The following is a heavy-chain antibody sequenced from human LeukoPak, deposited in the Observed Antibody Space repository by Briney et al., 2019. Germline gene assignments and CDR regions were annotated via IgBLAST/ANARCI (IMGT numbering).Heavy chain of an antibody. V-gene: IGHV1-69*13. J-gene: IGHJ5*02. CDR3: ARDILTGSNWFDP. Sequence: GASVKVSCKASGGTFSSYAISWVRQAPGQGLEWMGGIIPIFGTANYAQKFQGRVTITADESTSTAYMELSSLRSEDTAVYYCARDILTGSNWFDPWGQGTLVTVSS. D-gene: IGHD3-9*01. CDR1: GGTFSSYA. CDR2: IIPIFGTA.